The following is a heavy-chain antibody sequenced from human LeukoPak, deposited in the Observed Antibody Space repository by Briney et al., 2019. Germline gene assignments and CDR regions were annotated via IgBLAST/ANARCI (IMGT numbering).Heavy chain of an antibody. D-gene: IGHD6-6*01. CDR3: ARDKVYSSSNPYNWVDP. CDR2: IIPIFGTA. V-gene: IGHV1-69*13. J-gene: IGHJ5*02. Sequence: SVKVSCKASGGTFSSYAISWVRQAPGQGLEWMGGIIPIFGTANYAQKFQGRVTITADESTSTAYMELRSLRSDDTAVYYRARDKVYSSSNPYNWVDPWGQGTLVTVSS. CDR1: GGTFSSYA.